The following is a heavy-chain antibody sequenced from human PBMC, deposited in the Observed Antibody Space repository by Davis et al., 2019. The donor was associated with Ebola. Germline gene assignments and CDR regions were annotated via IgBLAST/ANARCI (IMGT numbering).Heavy chain of an antibody. D-gene: IGHD3-22*01. J-gene: IGHJ4*02. V-gene: IGHV5-51*01. Sequence: GESLKISCQGSGYSFTSYWIGWVRQMPGKGLEWMGIIYPGDSDTRYSPSFQGQVTISADKSISTAYLQWSSLKASDTAMYYCARGYYDSSGYLHYFDYWGQGTLVTVSS. CDR1: GYSFTSYW. CDR2: IYPGDSDT. CDR3: ARGYYDSSGYLHYFDY.